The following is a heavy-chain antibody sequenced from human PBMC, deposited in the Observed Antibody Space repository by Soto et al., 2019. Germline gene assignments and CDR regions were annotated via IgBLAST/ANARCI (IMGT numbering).Heavy chain of an antibody. V-gene: IGHV4-30-4*01. J-gene: IGHJ4*02. CDR3: ARVPRYCSGGSCYQPPTPSFDY. CDR1: GGSISSGDYY. D-gene: IGHD2-15*01. CDR2: IYYSGST. Sequence: SETLSLTCTVSGGSISSGDYYWSWIRQPPGKGLEWIGYIYYSGSTYYNPSLKSRVTISVDTSKNQFSLKLSSVTAADTAVYYCARVPRYCSGGSCYQPPTPSFDYWGQGTLVTVS.